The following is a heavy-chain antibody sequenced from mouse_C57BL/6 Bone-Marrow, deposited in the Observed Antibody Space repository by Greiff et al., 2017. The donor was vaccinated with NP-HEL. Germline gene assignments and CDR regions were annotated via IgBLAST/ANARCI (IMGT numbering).Heavy chain of an antibody. V-gene: IGHV5-6*01. J-gene: IGHJ1*03. CDR1: GFTFSSYG. CDR3: ERQDGYHWYFDV. D-gene: IGHD2-3*01. CDR2: ISSGGSYT. Sequence: EVKLVESGGDLVKPGGSLKLSCAASGFTFSSYGMSWVRQTPDKRLEWVATISSGGSYTYYPDSVKGRFTISRDNAKNTLYLQMSSLKSEDSAMYYCERQDGYHWYFDVWGTGTTVTVSS.